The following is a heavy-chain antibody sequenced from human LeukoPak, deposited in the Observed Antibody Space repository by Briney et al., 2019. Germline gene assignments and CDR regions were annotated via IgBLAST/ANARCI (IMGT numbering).Heavy chain of an antibody. CDR3: ARDRGRQVAGTHGDLDY. D-gene: IGHD6-19*01. CDR2: IWSDGSNK. V-gene: IGHV3-33*01. CDR1: GFTFSNHG. Sequence: GRSLRLSCAASGFTFSNHGMHWVRQAPGKGLEWLAVIWSDGSNKHHADSVKGRFTISKDNSKNTLYLQMDSLRVEDTAVYYCARDRGRQVAGTHGDLDYWGQGTLVTVSS. J-gene: IGHJ4*02.